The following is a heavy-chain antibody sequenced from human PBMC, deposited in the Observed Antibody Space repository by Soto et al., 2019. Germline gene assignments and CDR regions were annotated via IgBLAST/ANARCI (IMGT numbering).Heavy chain of an antibody. Sequence: ASGPKRVSNRQTHGLTVAFAGCSLSNSGVGVGWIRQPPGKALEWLALIYWNDDKRYSPSLKSRLTITKDTSKNQVVLTMTNMDPVDTATYYCAHSGAEYSSSVEPAPSAYRGQGTLVPVSS. V-gene: IGHV2-5*01. CDR2: IYWNDDK. CDR3: AHSGAEYSSSVEPAPSAY. CDR1: GCSLSNSGVG. D-gene: IGHD6-6*01. J-gene: IGHJ4*02.